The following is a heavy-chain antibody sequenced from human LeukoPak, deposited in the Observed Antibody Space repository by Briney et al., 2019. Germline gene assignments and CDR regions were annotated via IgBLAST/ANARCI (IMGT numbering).Heavy chain of an antibody. CDR1: GGSISSYY. CDR2: IYYTGST. Sequence: SETLSLTCTVSGGSISSYYWSWIRQPPGKGLEWIGYIYYTGSTNYNPSLKSRVTISVDTSKNQFSLKLSSVTAADTAVYYCARAGGGNDDYYYDSSGYYAIDPWGQGTLVTVSS. CDR3: ARAGGGNDDYYYDSSGYYAIDP. J-gene: IGHJ5*02. D-gene: IGHD3-22*01. V-gene: IGHV4-59*12.